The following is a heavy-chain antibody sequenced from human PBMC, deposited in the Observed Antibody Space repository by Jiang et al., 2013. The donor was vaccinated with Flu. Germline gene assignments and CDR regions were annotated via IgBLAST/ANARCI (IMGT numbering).Heavy chain of an antibody. Sequence: GAEVKKPGASVKVSCKASGYTFTSYGISWVRQAPGQGLEWMGWISAYNGNTNYAQKLQGRVTMTTDTSTSTAYMELRSLRSDDTAVYYCARALRAGYSSSWPVDAFDIWGQGTMVTVSS. V-gene: IGHV1-18*01. D-gene: IGHD6-13*01. CDR3: ARALRAGYSSSWPVDAFDI. J-gene: IGHJ3*02. CDR1: GYTFTSYG. CDR2: ISAYNGNT.